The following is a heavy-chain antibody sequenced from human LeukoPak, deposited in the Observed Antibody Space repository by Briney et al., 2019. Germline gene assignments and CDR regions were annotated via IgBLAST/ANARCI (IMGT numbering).Heavy chain of an antibody. CDR2: ISSGSSTI. Sequence: GGSLRLSCAASGFTFRTYSMNWVRQAPGKGLEWVSHISSGSSTIDYADSVKGRFTISRDNAKNSLYLQMNSLRAEGTAVYYCARDTIAVTAQYYFDYWGQGTLVTVSS. J-gene: IGHJ4*02. V-gene: IGHV3-48*01. CDR1: GFTFRTYS. D-gene: IGHD6-19*01. CDR3: ARDTIAVTAQYYFDY.